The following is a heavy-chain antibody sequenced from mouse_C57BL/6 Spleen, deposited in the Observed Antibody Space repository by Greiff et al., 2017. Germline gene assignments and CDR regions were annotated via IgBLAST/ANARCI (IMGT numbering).Heavy chain of an antibody. CDR3: ARDRERGGDGNYFDY. J-gene: IGHJ2*01. CDR1: GFTFSSYA. CDR2: ISDGGSYT. D-gene: IGHD2-1*01. V-gene: IGHV5-4*01. Sequence: DVKLVESGGGLVKPGGSLKLSCAASGFTFSSYAMSWVRQTPEKRLEWVATISDGGSYTYYPDNVKGRCTISRDNAKTNLYLQISHLKSEDTAMYYCARDRERGGDGNYFDYWGQGTTLTVSS.